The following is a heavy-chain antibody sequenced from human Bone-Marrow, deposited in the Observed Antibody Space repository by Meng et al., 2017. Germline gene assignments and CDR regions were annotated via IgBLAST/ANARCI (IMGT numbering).Heavy chain of an antibody. CDR2: ISYDGSNK. D-gene: IGHD3-10*01. J-gene: IGHJ4*02. CDR3: ARSPYGSGSYYIIDY. V-gene: IGHV3-30*01. Sequence: GGSLRLSCAASGFTFSSYAMHWVRQAPGKGLEWVAVISYDGSNKYYADSVKGRFTISRDNSKNTLYLQMNSLRAEDTAVYYCARSPYGSGSYYIIDYWGQGTLVTVSS. CDR1: GFTFSSYA.